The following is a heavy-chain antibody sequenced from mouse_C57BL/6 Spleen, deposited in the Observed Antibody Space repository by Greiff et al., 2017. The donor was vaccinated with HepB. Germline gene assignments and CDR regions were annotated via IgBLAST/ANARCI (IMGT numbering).Heavy chain of an antibody. CDR2: ISSGSSTI. CDR3: AKRGVTTVVATRYYAMDY. J-gene: IGHJ4*01. V-gene: IGHV5-17*01. D-gene: IGHD1-1*01. Sequence: EVKLEESGGGLVKPGGSLKLSCAASGFTFSDYGMHWVRQAPEKGLEWVAYISSGSSTIYYADTVKGRFTISRDNAKNTLFLQMTSLRSEDTAMYYCAKRGVTTVVATRYYAMDYWGQGTSVTVSS. CDR1: GFTFSDYG.